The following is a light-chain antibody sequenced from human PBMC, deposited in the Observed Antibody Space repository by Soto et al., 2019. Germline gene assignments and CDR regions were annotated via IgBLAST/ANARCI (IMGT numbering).Light chain of an antibody. CDR1: HDINNF. Sequence: EIRLTQSPSSLSASVGDRVTIACRASHDINNFLAWFQQKPGKVPELLMYAASSLKSGVPSRFSGSGSGTDLTLTIDGLQPEDFANYFCQNYNSVPYTFGQGTKLEIK. V-gene: IGKV1-27*01. CDR3: QNYNSVPYT. CDR2: AAS. J-gene: IGKJ2*01.